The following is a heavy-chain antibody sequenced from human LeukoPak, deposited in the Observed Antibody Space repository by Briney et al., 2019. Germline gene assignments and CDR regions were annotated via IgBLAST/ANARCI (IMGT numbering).Heavy chain of an antibody. CDR3: AKVRPDYDSSGYYSPPFDF. D-gene: IGHD3-22*01. CDR2: ISGSDDST. J-gene: IGHJ4*02. CDR1: GFTFSTYA. V-gene: IGHV3-23*01. Sequence: PGGSLRLSCAASGFTFSTYAMSWVRQAPGKGLECVSAISGSDDSTYYADSVKGRFTISRDNSKNTLYLQMNSLRAEDTAVYYCAKVRPDYDSSGYYSPPFDFWGQGTLVTVSS.